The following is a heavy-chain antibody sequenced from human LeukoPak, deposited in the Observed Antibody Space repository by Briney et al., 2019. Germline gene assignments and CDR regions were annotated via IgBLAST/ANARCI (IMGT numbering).Heavy chain of an antibody. CDR3: ARITMIVVGIGDFDY. D-gene: IGHD3-22*01. Sequence: GGSLRLSCAASGFTFSSYAMHWVRQAPGKGLEWVAVISYDGSNKYYADSVKGRFTISRDNSKNTLYLQMNSLRAEDTAVYYCARITMIVVGIGDFDYWGQGTLVTVSS. CDR1: GFTFSSYA. CDR2: ISYDGSNK. J-gene: IGHJ4*02. V-gene: IGHV3-30-3*01.